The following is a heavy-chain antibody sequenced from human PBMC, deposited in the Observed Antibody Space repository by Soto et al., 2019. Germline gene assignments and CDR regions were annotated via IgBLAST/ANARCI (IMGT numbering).Heavy chain of an antibody. CDR1: EFTFRTYV. V-gene: IGHV3-30-3*01. CDR2: ISFDGTNK. Sequence: QVQLVESGGGVVQPGGSLRLSCVVSEFTFRTYVMHWVRQAPGKGLEWVAVISFDGTNKYYAGSVAGRFTISRDNSKKTLYLQMISLRAGDTAVYYCARDISVMTFGGGILNWGQGTLVTVSS. CDR3: ARDISVMTFGGGILN. J-gene: IGHJ4*02. D-gene: IGHD3-16*01.